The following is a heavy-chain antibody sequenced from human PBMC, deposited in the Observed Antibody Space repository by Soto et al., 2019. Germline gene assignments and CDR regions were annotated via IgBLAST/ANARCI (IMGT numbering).Heavy chain of an antibody. CDR2: VNPSGGHT. CDR1: GDTFTEYY. CDR3: AGGGHVVVVTAALDY. Sequence: QVQLMQSGAEVKKPGASVKVSCKASGDTFTEYYIHWVRQAPGQGLEWMGTVNPSGGHTTYAQHFLGRVTMTRDTATSTLYMELTSLPSEATAVYYWAGGGHVVVVTAALDYWGQGTLVTVSS. J-gene: IGHJ4*02. V-gene: IGHV1-46*01. D-gene: IGHD2-21*02.